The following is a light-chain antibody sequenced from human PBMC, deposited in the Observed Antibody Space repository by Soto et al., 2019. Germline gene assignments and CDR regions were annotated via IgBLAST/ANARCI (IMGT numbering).Light chain of an antibody. CDR3: QQYITYPSA. V-gene: IGKV1-5*03. CDR2: EAS. CDR1: QSTSTW. Sequence: DIQMTQSPSTLSASVGDRVTITCRASQSTSTWLAWHQQRPGKTPKLLISEASKLESGVPSRFSGSGSGTEFTLTISSLQPDDFATYYCQQYITYPSAFGQGTKVEIK. J-gene: IGKJ1*01.